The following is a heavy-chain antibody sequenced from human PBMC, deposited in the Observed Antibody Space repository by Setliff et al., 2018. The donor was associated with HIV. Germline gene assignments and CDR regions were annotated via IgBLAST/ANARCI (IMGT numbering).Heavy chain of an antibody. J-gene: IGHJ1*01. D-gene: IGHD2-8*02. CDR1: GFTFSSYS. Sequence: GGSLRLSCVASGFTFSSYSMNWVRQAPGKGLEWVSSISSSSSYIKYAQTVKGRFTISRDNAKNSLYLQVNNLRAEDTAVYYCARGPSSTHWSPGYFQHWGQGTPVTVSS. CDR2: ISSSSSYI. CDR3: ARGPSSTHWSPGYFQH. V-gene: IGHV3-21*04.